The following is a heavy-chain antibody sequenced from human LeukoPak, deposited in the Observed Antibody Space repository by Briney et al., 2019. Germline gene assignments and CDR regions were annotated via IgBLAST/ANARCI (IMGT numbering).Heavy chain of an antibody. D-gene: IGHD4-23*01. V-gene: IGHV4-59*08. CDR1: GGSISSYY. Sequence: SETLSLTCTVSGGSISSYYWSWIRQPPGKGLEWIGYIYYSGSTNYNPSLKSRVTISVDASKNQFSLKLSSVTAADTAVYYCARHTGGNSGGDYWGQGTLVTVSS. CDR3: ARHTGGNSGGDY. J-gene: IGHJ4*02. CDR2: IYYSGST.